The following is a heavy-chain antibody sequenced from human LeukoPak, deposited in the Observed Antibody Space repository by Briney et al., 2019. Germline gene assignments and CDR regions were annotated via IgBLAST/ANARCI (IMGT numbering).Heavy chain of an antibody. D-gene: IGHD2-21*02. CDR3: AGKVVAAYCGGDCYSFDY. CDR2: ISAYNGNT. Sequence: ASVKVSCKASGYTFTSYGISWVRQAPGQGLEWMGWISAYNGNTNYAQKLQGRVTMTTDTSTSTAYMELRSLRSDDTAVYYCAGKVVAAYCGGDCYSFDYWGQGTLVTVSS. CDR1: GYTFTSYG. V-gene: IGHV1-18*01. J-gene: IGHJ4*02.